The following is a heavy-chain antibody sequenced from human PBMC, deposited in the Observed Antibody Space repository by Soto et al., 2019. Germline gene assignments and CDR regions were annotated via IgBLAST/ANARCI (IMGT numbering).Heavy chain of an antibody. D-gene: IGHD6-19*01. Sequence: ASVKVSCKASGYTFTGYYMHWVRQAPGQGLEWMGWINPNSGGTNYAQKFQGWVTMTRDTSISTAYMELSRLRSDDTAVYYCARVRGWSSGWYGDAIDIWGQGTMVTVSS. J-gene: IGHJ3*02. V-gene: IGHV1-2*04. CDR3: ARVRGWSSGWYGDAIDI. CDR2: INPNSGGT. CDR1: GYTFTGYY.